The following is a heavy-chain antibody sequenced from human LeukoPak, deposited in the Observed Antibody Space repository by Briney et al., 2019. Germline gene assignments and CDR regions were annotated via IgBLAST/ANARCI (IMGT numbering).Heavy chain of an antibody. CDR1: GGSISSYY. D-gene: IGHD3-22*01. CDR3: GRAVRLDYYYDSSGYYDY. Sequence: SETLSLTXTVSGGSISSYYWSWIRQPPGKGLEWIGYIYYSGSTNYNPSLKSRVTISVDTSKNQFSLKLSSVTAADTAVYYCGRAVRLDYYYDSSGYYDYWGQGTLVTVSS. CDR2: IYYSGST. J-gene: IGHJ4*02. V-gene: IGHV4-59*01.